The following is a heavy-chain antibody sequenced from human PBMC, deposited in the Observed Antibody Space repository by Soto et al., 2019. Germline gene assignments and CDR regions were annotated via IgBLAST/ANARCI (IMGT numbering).Heavy chain of an antibody. CDR1: GYSFTGYY. D-gene: IGHD4-17*01. J-gene: IGHJ4*02. CDR3: AKVSNYGDFG. Sequence: QVQLVQSGAEVKKPGASVKVSCRASGYSFTGYYVHWVRQAPGQGLEWMGRINSNSGGTNYAQKFQGRVTMTLDTSISTAYMELSRLSSDDTAMFYCAKVSNYGDFGWRQGTLLTVSS. CDR2: INSNSGGT. V-gene: IGHV1-2*06.